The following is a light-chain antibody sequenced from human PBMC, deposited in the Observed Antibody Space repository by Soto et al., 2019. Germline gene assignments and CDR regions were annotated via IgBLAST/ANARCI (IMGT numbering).Light chain of an antibody. Sequence: EIVLTQSPGTLSLSPGERATLFCRASQSVATSQLAWYQKKHGQAPRLLIGASSRAAGVPDRFIGSGSGTDFTLTISSREPEELAVYHCKQFASSPRTFGKGTTVEIK. CDR3: KQFASSPRT. J-gene: IGKJ1*01. CDR2: GAS. CDR1: QSVATSQ. V-gene: IGKV3-20*01.